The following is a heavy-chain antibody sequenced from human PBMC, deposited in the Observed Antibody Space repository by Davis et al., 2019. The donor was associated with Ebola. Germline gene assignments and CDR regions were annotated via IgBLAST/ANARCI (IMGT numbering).Heavy chain of an antibody. J-gene: IGHJ4*02. CDR3: VRDSGYYSHDY. V-gene: IGHV3-74*01. CDR1: GFTFSNFH. D-gene: IGHD5-12*01. CDR2: IDPDGTGT. Sequence: PGGSLRLSCAASGFTFSNFHIHWVRQTPGKGLVWVARIDPDGTGTNYADSVKGRFTISRDNAKNTLSLQMNSLRVEDTAVYYCVRDSGYYSHDYWGQGTLLTVSS.